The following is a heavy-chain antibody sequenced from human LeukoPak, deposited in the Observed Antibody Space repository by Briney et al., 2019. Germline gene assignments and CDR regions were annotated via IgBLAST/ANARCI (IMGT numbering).Heavy chain of an antibody. V-gene: IGHV3-53*01. CDR1: VFIDRSNY. J-gene: IGHJ4*02. Sequence: GVSLSLSCAAWVFIDRSNYVLCVREARGKGLEWASVIYSGGSTYYADSVRGRFTISRDNSKNTLYLQMNSLRSDDTAVYYCASSSPTPLLVDYWGQGTLVTVSS. D-gene: IGHD4-17*01. CDR3: ASSSPTPLLVDY. CDR2: IYSGGST.